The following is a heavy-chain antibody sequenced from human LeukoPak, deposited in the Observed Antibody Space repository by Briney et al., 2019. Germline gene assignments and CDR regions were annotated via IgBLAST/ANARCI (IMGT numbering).Heavy chain of an antibody. CDR1: GLTVRASS. J-gene: IGHJ1*01. Sequence: GGSLRLSCATSGLTVRASSMSWVRQAPGKGLEWVAVIYSSGSTYYEDSVNGRCTISRDTSKSSMYLQMDHLRAEDTAVYYCASAREYCINSNCYEYFQDWGQGTLVTVSS. CDR3: ASAREYCINSNCYEYFQD. CDR2: IYSSGST. V-gene: IGHV3-53*01. D-gene: IGHD2-2*01.